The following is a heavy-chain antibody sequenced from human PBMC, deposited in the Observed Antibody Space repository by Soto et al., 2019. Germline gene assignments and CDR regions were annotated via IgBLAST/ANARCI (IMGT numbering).Heavy chain of an antibody. J-gene: IGHJ6*02. D-gene: IGHD6-6*01. CDR2: INHSGST. V-gene: IGHV4-34*01. CDR1: GGSFSGYY. CDR3: ARHWGIAARPYYYYYGMDV. Sequence: PSETLSLTCAVYGGSFSGYYWSWIRQPPGKGLEWIGEINHSGSTYYNPSLKSRVTISVDTSKNQFSLKLSSVTAADTAVYYCARHWGIAARPYYYYYGMDVWGQGTTVTVSS.